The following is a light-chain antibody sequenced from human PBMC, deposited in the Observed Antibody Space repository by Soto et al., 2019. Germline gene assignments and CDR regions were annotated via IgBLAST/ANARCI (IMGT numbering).Light chain of an antibody. V-gene: IGLV2-8*01. CDR3: SSYAGSNSPYV. CDR1: NNDIGGYNY. J-gene: IGLJ1*01. CDR2: EVN. Sequence: QSALTQPPSASGSPGQSVTISCTGTNNDIGGYNYVSWYQQHPGKAPKLMIHEVNKRPSGVPDRFSGSKSGNTASLTVSGLQAEDEADSYCSSYAGSNSPYVFGTGTKVTVL.